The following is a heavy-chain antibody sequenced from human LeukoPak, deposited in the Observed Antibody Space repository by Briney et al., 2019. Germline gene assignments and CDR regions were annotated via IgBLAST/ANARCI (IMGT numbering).Heavy chain of an antibody. V-gene: IGHV1-2*02. Sequence: SSVKVSCKASGYTFTGYYMHWVRQAPGQGLEWMGWINPNSGGTNYAQKFQGRVTMTRDTSISTAYMELSRLRSDDTAVYYCARAYSGYERSFDNWGQGTLVTVSS. D-gene: IGHD5-12*01. CDR2: INPNSGGT. CDR1: GYTFTGYY. CDR3: ARAYSGYERSFDN. J-gene: IGHJ4*02.